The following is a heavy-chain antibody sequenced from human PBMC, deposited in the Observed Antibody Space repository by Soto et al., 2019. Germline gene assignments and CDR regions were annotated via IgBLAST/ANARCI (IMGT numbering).Heavy chain of an antibody. CDR2: ISAAGDP. CDR3: DRTDRDFYGLDV. Sequence: EVQLVESGGGLVQPGGSLRLSCAASGFTFRNYDMHWVRQGTGKGLEWVSGISAAGDPEYADSVEGRFTISRENAKNSFFLKMNRLRVGDTAVYYCDRTDRDFYGLDVWGQGTTVIVSS. V-gene: IGHV3-13*05. CDR1: GFTFRNYD. J-gene: IGHJ6*02.